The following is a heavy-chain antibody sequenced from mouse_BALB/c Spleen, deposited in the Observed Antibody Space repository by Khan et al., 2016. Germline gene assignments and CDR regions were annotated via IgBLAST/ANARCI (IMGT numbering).Heavy chain of an antibody. CDR2: INSDGSAI. J-gene: IGHJ1*01. CDR1: GFTFSGFW. V-gene: IGHV11-2*02. CDR3: LRWGGWNFYV. Sequence: EVQLLETGGGLVQPGGSRGLSCEGSGFTFSGFWMSWVRQTPGKTLEWIGDINSDGSAINYAPSIKDRFTIFRDNDKNTLYLQMNNVRSEDTATYFCLRWGGWNFYVLCAVTTVTFSS.